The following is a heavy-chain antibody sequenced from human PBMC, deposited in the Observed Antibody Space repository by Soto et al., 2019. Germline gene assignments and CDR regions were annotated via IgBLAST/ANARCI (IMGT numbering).Heavy chain of an antibody. CDR1: GYTFSDYF. CDR3: ARIKWGLDYYCGMDV. D-gene: IGHD1-26*01. Sequence: ASVKVSCKASGYTFSDYFIQWLRQAPGQGLEWVAWINPKTAATNYAKKFQDRVTLTSDTSFSTAYLELTRLRPDDTAVYYCARIKWGLDYYCGMDVWGQGTAVTVSS. CDR2: INPKTAAT. V-gene: IGHV1-2*02. J-gene: IGHJ6*02.